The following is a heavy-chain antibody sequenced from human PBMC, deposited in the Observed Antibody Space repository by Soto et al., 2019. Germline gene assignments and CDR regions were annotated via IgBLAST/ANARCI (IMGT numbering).Heavy chain of an antibody. CDR2: ISAYNGDT. D-gene: IGHD6-13*01. Sequence: GASVKVSCKASGYTFTNYGITWVRQAPGQGLEWMGWISAYNGDTHYTQRLQGRVTMTRDTSTSTAYMELSSLRSDDTAVYYCARDNPGTPGIAAAGDNWFDPWGQGTLVTVSS. J-gene: IGHJ5*02. CDR1: GYTFTNYG. CDR3: ARDNPGTPGIAAAGDNWFDP. V-gene: IGHV1-18*01.